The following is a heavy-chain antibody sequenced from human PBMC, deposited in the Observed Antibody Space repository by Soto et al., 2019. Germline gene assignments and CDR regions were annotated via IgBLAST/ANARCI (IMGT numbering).Heavy chain of an antibody. D-gene: IGHD5-18*01. CDR3: ARARIHLWFTLWY. CDR2: ISYDGSNK. J-gene: IGHJ4*02. Sequence: QVQLVESGGGVVQPGRSLRLSCAASGFTFSSYAMHWVRQAPGKGLEWVAVISYDGSNKYYADSVKGRFTISRDNSKNTLYLQMNSLRAADTAVYYCARARIHLWFTLWYWGQGNLVTVSS. V-gene: IGHV3-30-3*01. CDR1: GFTFSSYA.